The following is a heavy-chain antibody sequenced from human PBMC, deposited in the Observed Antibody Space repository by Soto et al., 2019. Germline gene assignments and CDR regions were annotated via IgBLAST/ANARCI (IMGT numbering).Heavy chain of an antibody. CDR3: ATESIEGNYYYYGMDV. CDR1: GYSFTSYW. V-gene: IGHV5-51*01. D-gene: IGHD6-6*01. CDR2: IYPGDSDT. Sequence: PGESLKISCKGSGYSFTSYWIGWVRQMPGKGLEWMGIIYPGDSDTRYSPSFQGQVTISADKSISTAYLQWSSLKASDTAMYYCATESIEGNYYYYGMDVWGQGTTVTVSS. J-gene: IGHJ6*02.